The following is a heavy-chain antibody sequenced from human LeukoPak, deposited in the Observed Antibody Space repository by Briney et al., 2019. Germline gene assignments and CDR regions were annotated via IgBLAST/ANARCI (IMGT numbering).Heavy chain of an antibody. CDR2: INPNSGGT. J-gene: IGHJ4*02. CDR3: ASGYYYDSSGYGQLDY. Sequence: ASVKVSCKASGYTFTGYYMHWVRQAPGQVLEWMGWINPNSGGTNYAQKFQGRVTMTRDTSISTAYMELSRLRSDDTAVYYCASGYYYDSSGYGQLDYWGQGTLVTVSS. CDR1: GYTFTGYY. D-gene: IGHD3-22*01. V-gene: IGHV1-2*02.